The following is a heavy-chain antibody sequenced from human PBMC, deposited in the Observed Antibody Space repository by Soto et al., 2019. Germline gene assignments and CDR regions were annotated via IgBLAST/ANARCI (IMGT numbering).Heavy chain of an antibody. V-gene: IGHV3-30-3*01. Sequence: QVQLVESGGGVVQPGRSLRLSCAASGFTFSSYAMHWVRQAPGKGLEWVAVISYDGSNKYYADSVKGRFTISRDNSKHTLYLQMNSLRAEDTAVYYCAIGLFYDSSGSRGDFDYWGQGTLVTVSS. CDR1: GFTFSSYA. J-gene: IGHJ4*02. D-gene: IGHD3-22*01. CDR2: ISYDGSNK. CDR3: AIGLFYDSSGSRGDFDY.